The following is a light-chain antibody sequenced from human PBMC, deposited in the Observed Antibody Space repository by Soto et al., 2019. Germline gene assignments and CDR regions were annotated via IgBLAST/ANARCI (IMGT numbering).Light chain of an antibody. J-gene: IGLJ1*01. CDR3: CSYASSSTYV. CDR2: EVS. Sequence: QSALTQPASVSGSPGQSITISCTGTSSDVGSYNLVSWYQQHPGKAPKLMIYEVSKRPSGVSNRFSGSKSGSTASLTISGLQADDEADYYCCSYASSSTYVFGTGTKLTVL. V-gene: IGLV2-23*02. CDR1: SSDVGSYNL.